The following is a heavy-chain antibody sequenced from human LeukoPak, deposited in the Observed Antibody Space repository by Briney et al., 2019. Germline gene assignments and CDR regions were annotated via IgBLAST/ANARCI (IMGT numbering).Heavy chain of an antibody. Sequence: SETLSLTCAVYGGSFSGYYWSWIRQPPGKGLEWIGEINHSGGTNYNPSLKSRVTISVDTSKNQFSLKLSSVTAADTAVYYCARGAGRLDVWGQGTTVTVSS. J-gene: IGHJ6*02. CDR3: ARGAGRLDV. V-gene: IGHV4-34*01. D-gene: IGHD1-14*01. CDR1: GGSFSGYY. CDR2: INHSGGT.